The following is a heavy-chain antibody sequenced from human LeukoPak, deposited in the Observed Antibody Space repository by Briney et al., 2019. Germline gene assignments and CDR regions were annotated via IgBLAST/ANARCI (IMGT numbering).Heavy chain of an antibody. Sequence: GGSLRLSCAASGFTFSDYYMSWIRQAPGKGLEWVSDIRSSGSTIYYADSVEGRFTISRDNTKNSLYLQMNSLRAEDTAVYYCARGKDGYKRGYPLGFDYWGQGTLVTVSS. CDR1: GFTFSDYY. V-gene: IGHV3-11*01. CDR3: ARGKDGYKRGYPLGFDY. CDR2: IRSSGSTI. J-gene: IGHJ4*02. D-gene: IGHD5-24*01.